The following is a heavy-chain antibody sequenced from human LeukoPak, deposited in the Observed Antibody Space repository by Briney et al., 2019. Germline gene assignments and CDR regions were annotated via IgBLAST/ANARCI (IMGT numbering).Heavy chain of an antibody. CDR3: ARDQRYCSSSSCPWEPFDY. J-gene: IGHJ4*02. CDR1: GFTFSSYW. V-gene: IGHV3-7*05. Sequence: GGSLRLSCAASGFTFSSYWMSWVRQAPGKGLEWVANIKQDGCEKYYVDSVKGRFTISRDNAKNSLYLQMNSLRAEDTAVYYCARDQRYCSSSSCPWEPFDYWGQGTLVTVSS. D-gene: IGHD2-2*01. CDR2: IKQDGCEK.